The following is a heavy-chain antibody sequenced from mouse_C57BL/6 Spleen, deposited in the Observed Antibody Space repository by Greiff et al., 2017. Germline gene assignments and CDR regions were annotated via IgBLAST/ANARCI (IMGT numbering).Heavy chain of an antibody. CDR1: GYTFTSYW. J-gene: IGHJ4*01. CDR2: IDPSDSYT. V-gene: IGHV1-50*01. CDR3: AYGYGGYYAMDY. D-gene: IGHD2-2*01. Sequence: QVQLQQPGAELVKPGASVKLSCKASGYTFTSYWMQWVKQRPGQGLEWIGEIDPSDSYTNYNQKFKGKATLTVDTSSSTAYMQLSSLTSEDSAVYYCAYGYGGYYAMDYWGQGTSVTVSS.